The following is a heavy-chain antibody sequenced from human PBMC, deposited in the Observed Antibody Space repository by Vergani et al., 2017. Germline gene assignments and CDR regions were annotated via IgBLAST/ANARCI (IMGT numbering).Heavy chain of an antibody. V-gene: IGHV4-31*03. CDR3: ARGIRDYYDSSGYYAPSYYFDY. J-gene: IGHJ4*02. CDR1: GGSISSGGYY. CDR2: IYYSGST. Sequence: QVQLQESGPGLVKPSQTLSLTCTVSGGSISSGGYYWSWIRQHPGKGLEWIGYIYYSGSTYYNPSLKSRLTISVDTSKNQFSLKLSSVTAADTAVYYCARGIRDYYDSSGYYAPSYYFDYWGQGTLVTVSS. D-gene: IGHD3-22*01.